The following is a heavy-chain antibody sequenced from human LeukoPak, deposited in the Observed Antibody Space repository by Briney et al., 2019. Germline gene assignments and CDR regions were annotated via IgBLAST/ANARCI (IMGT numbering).Heavy chain of an antibody. J-gene: IGHJ6*02. CDR1: GFTFSSYE. CDR2: ISSSGSTI. Sequence: GGSLRLSCAASGFTFSSYEMNWVRQAPGKGLEWVSYISSSGSTIYYADSVQGRFTISRDNAKNSLYLQMNSLRAEDTAVYYCARDSVTTVVTPWHYYYGMDVWGQGTTVTVSS. D-gene: IGHD4-23*01. CDR3: ARDSVTTVVTPWHYYYGMDV. V-gene: IGHV3-48*03.